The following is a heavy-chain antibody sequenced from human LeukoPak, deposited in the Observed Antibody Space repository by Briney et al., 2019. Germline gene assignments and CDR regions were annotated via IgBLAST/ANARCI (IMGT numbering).Heavy chain of an antibody. D-gene: IGHD3-10*01. CDR2: ISYDGSNK. J-gene: IGHJ4*02. V-gene: IGHV3-30*19. Sequence: GGSLRLSCEASGFTFTSYGIHWARQAPGKGLEGVAVISYDGSNKYYADSVKGRFAISRDNSKNTVYLQMNSLRAEDTAVYYCARNYASGTYDFGYWGQGALVTVSS. CDR1: GFTFTSYG. CDR3: ARNYASGTYDFGY.